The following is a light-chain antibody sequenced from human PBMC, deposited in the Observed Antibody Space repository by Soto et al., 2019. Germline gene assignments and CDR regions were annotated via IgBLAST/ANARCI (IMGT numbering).Light chain of an antibody. Sequence: DIQMTQSPSTLSASVGDRVTIPCRASQSISSWLAWYQQKPGKSPNLLIYKASSLESGVPPRFSGSGSGTEFTLTISSLQPDDFATYYCQQYETHPYTFGQGTKLEIK. CDR1: QSISSW. CDR2: KAS. V-gene: IGKV1-5*03. CDR3: QQYETHPYT. J-gene: IGKJ2*01.